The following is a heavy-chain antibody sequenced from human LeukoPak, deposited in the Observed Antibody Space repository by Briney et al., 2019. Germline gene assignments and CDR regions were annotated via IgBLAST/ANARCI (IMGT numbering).Heavy chain of an antibody. CDR2: IYTSGST. J-gene: IGHJ4*02. CDR1: GGSISSYY. D-gene: IGHD4-23*01. CDR3: ARENMVVTPRGYFDY. Sequence: SETLSLTCTVSGGSISSYYWSWIRQPAGKGLEWIGRIYTSGSTNYNPSLKSRVTMSVDTSKNQFSLKLSSVTAADTAVYYCARENMVVTPRGYFDYWGQGTLVTVSS. V-gene: IGHV4-4*07.